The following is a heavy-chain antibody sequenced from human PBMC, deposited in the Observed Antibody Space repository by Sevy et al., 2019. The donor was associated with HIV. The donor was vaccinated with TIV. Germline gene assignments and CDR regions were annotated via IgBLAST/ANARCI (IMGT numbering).Heavy chain of an antibody. V-gene: IGHV3-48*01. CDR2: ISCDSSRI. CDR3: AREGGYTDQGMDV. Sequence: GGSLRLSCAASGFMFSNYDMNWVRQAPGKGVEWVSYISCDSSRIYYADSVKGRLTISRDNAKNSLYVQMNRLRAEDTAVYYCAREGGYTDQGMDVWGQGSTVTVSS. CDR1: GFMFSNYD. D-gene: IGHD5-12*01. J-gene: IGHJ6*02.